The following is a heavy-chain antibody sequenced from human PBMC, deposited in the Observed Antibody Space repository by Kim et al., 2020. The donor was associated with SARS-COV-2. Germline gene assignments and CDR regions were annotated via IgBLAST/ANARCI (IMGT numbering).Heavy chain of an antibody. CDR1: GFTFSSYW. CDR3: ARVGPRKYYDFWSGYLSMDV. Sequence: GGSLRLSCAASGFTFSSYWMSWVRQAPGKGLEWVANIKQDGSEKYYVDSVKGRFTISRDNAKNSLYLQMNSLRAEDTAVYYCARVGPRKYYDFWSGYLSMDVWGQGTTVTVSS. J-gene: IGHJ6*02. CDR2: IKQDGSEK. D-gene: IGHD3-3*01. V-gene: IGHV3-7*03.